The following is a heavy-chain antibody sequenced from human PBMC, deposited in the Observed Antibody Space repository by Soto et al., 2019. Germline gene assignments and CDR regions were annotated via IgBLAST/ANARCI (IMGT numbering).Heavy chain of an antibody. J-gene: IGHJ4*02. CDR3: AKEIRAYSSSWSFDY. CDR2: ILYDWSIQ. CDR1: GFTFSSYG. D-gene: IGHD6-13*01. Sequence: QVQLVESGGGVVQPGRSLRLSCAASGFTFSSYGMHWVRQAPGEGLEWVVVILYDWSIQYYTDSAKGRFTISRDNSKSTLYLQMNSLRAEDTAVYYCAKEIRAYSSSWSFDYWGQGTLVTVSS. V-gene: IGHV3-30*18.